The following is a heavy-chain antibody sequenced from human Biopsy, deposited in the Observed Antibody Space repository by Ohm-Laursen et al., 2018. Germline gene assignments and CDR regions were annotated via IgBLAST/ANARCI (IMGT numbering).Heavy chain of an antibody. CDR3: GRAVRNQLLTDP. J-gene: IGHJ5*02. D-gene: IGHD1-7*01. Sequence: ASVKVSCKASGYTFTSYDITWVRQASGQGPEWIGWLNPVSGNSNFGQKFRGRVTVTSDTSISTAYMELSGLTSDDTATYYCGRAVRNQLLTDPWGQGTLVTVTP. CDR1: GYTFTSYD. V-gene: IGHV1-8*01. CDR2: LNPVSGNS.